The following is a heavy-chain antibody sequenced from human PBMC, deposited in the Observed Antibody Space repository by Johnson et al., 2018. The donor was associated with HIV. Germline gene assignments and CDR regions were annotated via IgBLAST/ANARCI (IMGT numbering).Heavy chain of an antibody. V-gene: IGHV3-30-3*01. CDR3: ARDHGWSRGWLFDAFDI. Sequence: QVQLVESGGGVVQPGRSLRLSCAASGFTFSSYAMHWVRQAPGKGLEWVAVISYDGNNKYYADSVKGRFTISRDNSKNKLYLQMNSLRVEDTAVYYCARDHGWSRGWLFDAFDIWGQGTMVTVSS. CDR2: ISYDGNNK. CDR1: GFTFSSYA. D-gene: IGHD6-19*01. J-gene: IGHJ3*02.